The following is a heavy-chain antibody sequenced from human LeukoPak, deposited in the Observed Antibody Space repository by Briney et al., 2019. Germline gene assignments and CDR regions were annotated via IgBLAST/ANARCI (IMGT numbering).Heavy chain of an antibody. J-gene: IGHJ4*02. CDR3: ARGLPLGYCTYGVCYPPKHFDF. CDR1: GYTFTSYD. Sequence: EASVKVSCTASGYTFTSYDINWVRQAPGQGLEWMGWVNPKSGNTGYKQKFQARVTITRDTSITTAYMELSSLTSDDTAVYFCARGLPLGYCTYGVCYPPKHFDFWGQGTLVTVSS. D-gene: IGHD2-8*01. V-gene: IGHV1-8*03. CDR2: VNPKSGNT.